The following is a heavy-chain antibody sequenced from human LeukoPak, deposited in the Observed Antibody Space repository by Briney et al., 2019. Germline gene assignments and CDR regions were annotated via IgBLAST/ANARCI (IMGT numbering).Heavy chain of an antibody. V-gene: IGHV3-7*01. CDR2: INKDGSEK. CDR1: GFTFSTYS. D-gene: IGHD2-21*02. J-gene: IGHJ4*02. CDR3: ARGFQRGDSPV. Sequence: GGSLRLSCAASGFTFSTYSLSWLRQAPGKGLEWVAKINKDGSEKGYVDSVKGRFTISRDNAKGSLYLQLNSLRAEDTAVYYCARGFQRGDSPVWGQGTLVTISS.